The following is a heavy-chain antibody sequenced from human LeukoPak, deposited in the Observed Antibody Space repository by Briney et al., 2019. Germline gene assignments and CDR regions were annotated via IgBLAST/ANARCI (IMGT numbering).Heavy chain of an antibody. CDR3: AKDAITMILPGAFDI. V-gene: IGHV3-30*18. J-gene: IGHJ3*02. Sequence: GGSLRLSCAASGFTFSSYGMHWVRQAPGKGLEWVAVISYDGNHEYYADSVKGRFTISRDNSKNTLYLQMNSLRAEDTAVYYCAKDAITMILPGAFDIWGQGTMVTVSS. D-gene: IGHD3-22*01. CDR1: GFTFSSYG. CDR2: ISYDGNHE.